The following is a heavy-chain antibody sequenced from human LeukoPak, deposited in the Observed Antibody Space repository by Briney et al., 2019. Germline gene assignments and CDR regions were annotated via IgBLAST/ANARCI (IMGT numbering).Heavy chain of an antibody. V-gene: IGHV1-2*06. J-gene: IGHJ4*02. D-gene: IGHD3-10*01. CDR1: GYTFTGYY. CDR2: INPNSGGT. Sequence: ASVKVSCKASGYTFTGYYMHWVRQAPGQGLEWMGRINPNSGGTNYAQKFQGRVTMTRDTSISTAYMELSSLRSEDTAVYYCARDGYYYGSGAGYFDYWGQGTLVTVSS. CDR3: ARDGYYYGSGAGYFDY.